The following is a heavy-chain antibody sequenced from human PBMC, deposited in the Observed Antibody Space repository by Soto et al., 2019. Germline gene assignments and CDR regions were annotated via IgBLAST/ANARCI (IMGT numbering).Heavy chain of an antibody. CDR2: IYYSGST. D-gene: IGHD3-3*01. J-gene: IGHJ5*02. Sequence: SETLSLTCTVSGVSISSGGYYWSWIRQHPGKGLEWIGYIYYSGSTYYNPSLKSRGTISLDTSNNQFSLKLSSVTGADTAVNYCARGGYDFWSSSYYEGNWFDPWGQGTLVTVSS. CDR3: ARGGYDFWSSSYYEGNWFDP. V-gene: IGHV4-31*03. CDR1: GVSISSGGYY.